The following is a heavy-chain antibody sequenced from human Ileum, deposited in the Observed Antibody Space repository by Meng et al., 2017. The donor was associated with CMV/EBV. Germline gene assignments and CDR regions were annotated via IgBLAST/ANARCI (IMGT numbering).Heavy chain of an antibody. CDR2: IYDSRST. CDR1: GGSISSADCN. J-gene: IGHJ5*02. Sequence: VELQDWGPGPVNHSQPRSLPCIVPGGSISSADCNWSWIRQRPGKGLDWLGYIYDSRSTYHTPSLKSRVTMSVDTSKNQFSLKLSSVTAADTAVYYCARVYDSSGYYPNWFDPWGQGTLVTVSS. V-gene: IGHV4-30-4*08. CDR3: ARVYDSSGYYPNWFDP. D-gene: IGHD3-22*01.